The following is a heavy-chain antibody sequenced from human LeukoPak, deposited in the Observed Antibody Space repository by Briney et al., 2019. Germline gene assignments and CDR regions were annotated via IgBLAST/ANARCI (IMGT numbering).Heavy chain of an antibody. J-gene: IGHJ4*02. D-gene: IGHD3-22*01. CDR3: ATGYYYDSSGYLVY. CDR1: GFTFSNYA. CDR2: ISRSSSDI. V-gene: IGHV3-21*01. Sequence: GGSLRLSCAASGFTFSNYAMNWVRQAPGKGLEWVSSISRSSSDIHYAFSLKGRFTISRDNAKNSLYLQMNSLRAEDTAVYYCATGYYYDSSGYLVYWGQGTLVTVSS.